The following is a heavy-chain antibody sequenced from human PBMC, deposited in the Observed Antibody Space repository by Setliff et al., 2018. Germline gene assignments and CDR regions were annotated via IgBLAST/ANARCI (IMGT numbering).Heavy chain of an antibody. J-gene: IGHJ6*03. D-gene: IGHD1-26*01. Sequence: ASVKVSCKASGYTLNNYAMNWVRQAPGQGLEWMGWLQTYSGHTNYAQKFRGRATMTTDTSTRTAYLELRALTSDDTAVYYCATDVNQWDPTYMDVWGEGTTVTVSS. CDR1: GYTLNNYA. V-gene: IGHV1-18*01. CDR2: LQTYSGHT. CDR3: ATDVNQWDPTYMDV.